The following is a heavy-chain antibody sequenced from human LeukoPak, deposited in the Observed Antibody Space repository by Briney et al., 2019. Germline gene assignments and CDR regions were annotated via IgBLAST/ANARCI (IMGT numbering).Heavy chain of an antibody. CDR2: ISSSSSTI. CDR3: ARGFYLGYSSGWYGGNY. Sequence: QPGGSLRLSCAASGFTFSRYSMNWVRQAPGKGLEWVSYISSSSSTIYYAGSVKGRFTISRDNAKNSLYLQMSSLRAEDTAVYYCARGFYLGYSSGWYGGNYWGQGTLVTVSS. CDR1: GFTFSRYS. J-gene: IGHJ4*02. V-gene: IGHV3-48*01. D-gene: IGHD6-19*01.